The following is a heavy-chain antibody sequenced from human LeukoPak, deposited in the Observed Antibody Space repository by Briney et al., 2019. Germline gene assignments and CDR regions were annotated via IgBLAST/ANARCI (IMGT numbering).Heavy chain of an antibody. CDR3: AKGVGYYYYMDV. V-gene: IGHV3-15*01. CDR2: IKSKTDGGTT. J-gene: IGHJ6*03. Sequence: GGSLRLSCAASGFTFSNAWMSWVRQAPGKGLEWVGRIKSKTDGGTTDYAAPVKGRFTISRDDSKNTLYLQMNSLRAEDTAVYYCAKGVGYYYYMDVWGKGTTVTVSS. CDR1: GFTFSNAW.